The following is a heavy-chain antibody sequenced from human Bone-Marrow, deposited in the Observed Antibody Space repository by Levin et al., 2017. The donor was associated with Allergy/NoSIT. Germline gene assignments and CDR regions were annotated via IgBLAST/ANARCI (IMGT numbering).Heavy chain of an antibody. D-gene: IGHD3-10*01. Sequence: GESLKISCAASGFTFSSYAMSWVRQAPGKGLEWVSAISGSGGSTYYADSVKGRFTISRDNSKNTLYLQMNSLRAEDTAVYYCAKDLRQGSYYRGFDYWGQGTLVTVSS. CDR2: ISGSGGST. V-gene: IGHV3-23*01. J-gene: IGHJ4*02. CDR1: GFTFSSYA. CDR3: AKDLRQGSYYRGFDY.